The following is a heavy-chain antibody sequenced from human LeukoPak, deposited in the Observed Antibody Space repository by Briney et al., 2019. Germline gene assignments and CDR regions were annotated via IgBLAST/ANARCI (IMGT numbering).Heavy chain of an antibody. CDR1: GYTFTSYY. Sequence: ASVKVSCKASGYTFTSYYMHWVRQAPGQGLEWMGWISAYNGNTNYAQKLQGRVTMTTDTSTSTAYMELRSLRSDDTAVYYCARDRQHYMDVWGKGTTVTISS. CDR3: ARDRQHYMDV. CDR2: ISAYNGNT. V-gene: IGHV1-18*04. J-gene: IGHJ6*03.